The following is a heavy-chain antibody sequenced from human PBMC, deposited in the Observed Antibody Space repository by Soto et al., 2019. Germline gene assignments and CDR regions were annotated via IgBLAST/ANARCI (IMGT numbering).Heavy chain of an antibody. J-gene: IGHJ4*02. CDR3: ARAPVTYYYDSSGSFYYFDY. D-gene: IGHD3-22*01. V-gene: IGHV4-39*07. CDR2: IYYSGST. CDR1: AGSISSSSYH. Sequence: SETLSLTCTLSAGSISSSSYHWGWIRQPPGKGLEWIGSIYYSGSTNYNPSLKSRVTISVDTSKNQFSLKLSSVTAADTAVYYCARAPVTYYYDSSGSFYYFDYWGQGTLVTVSS.